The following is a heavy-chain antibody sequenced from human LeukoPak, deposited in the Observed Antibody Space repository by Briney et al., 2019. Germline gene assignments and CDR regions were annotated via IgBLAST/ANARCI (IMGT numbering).Heavy chain of an antibody. V-gene: IGHV5-51*01. CDR2: IYPGDSDT. CDR3: ARHYYDYVWGSYGIDY. J-gene: IGHJ4*02. Sequence: GESLKISCKGSGYSFSNYWIGWVRQMPGKGLEWMGIIYPGDSDTRYSPSFQGQVTVSADKSISTAYLQWSSLKASDTAMYYCARHYYDYVWGSYGIDYWGQGTLVTVSS. D-gene: IGHD3-16*01. CDR1: GYSFSNYW.